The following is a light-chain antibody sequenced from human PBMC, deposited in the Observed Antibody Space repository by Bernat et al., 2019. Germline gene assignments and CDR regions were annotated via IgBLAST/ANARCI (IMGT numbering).Light chain of an antibody. Sequence: EIVLTQSPATLSVSPGERVTLSCRASQGVNSNLAWYQQRTGQAPRLLIYGASTRAAGVPARFSGTGSGTDFTITVTSLQSEDFVLYYCQQYNNWPITFGQGTRLDIK. CDR3: QQYNNWPIT. CDR1: QGVNSN. J-gene: IGKJ5*01. CDR2: GAS. V-gene: IGKV3-15*01.